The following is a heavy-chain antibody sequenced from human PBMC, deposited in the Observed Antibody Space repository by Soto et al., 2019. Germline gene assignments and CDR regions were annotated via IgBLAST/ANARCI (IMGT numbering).Heavy chain of an antibody. CDR1: GFTFSSYA. Sequence: GGSLRLSCAASGFTFSSYAMSWVRQAPGKGLEWVSAISGSGGSTYYADSVKGRFTISRDNSKNTLYLQMNSLRAEDTAVYYCAKTIVVVPAAMWYYYYGMDVWGQGTTVTVSS. CDR2: ISGSGGST. CDR3: AKTIVVVPAAMWYYYYGMDV. J-gene: IGHJ6*02. V-gene: IGHV3-23*01. D-gene: IGHD2-2*01.